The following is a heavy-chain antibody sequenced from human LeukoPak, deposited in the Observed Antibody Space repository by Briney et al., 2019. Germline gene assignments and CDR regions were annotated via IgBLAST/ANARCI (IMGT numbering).Heavy chain of an antibody. CDR1: GYTFTGYY. D-gene: IGHD6-13*01. CDR2: INPNSGGT. J-gene: IGHJ4*02. V-gene: IGHV1-2*06. CDR3: AREGGSTAGPAVYDY. Sequence: ASVKVSCKASGYTFTGYYMHWVRQAPGQGLEWMGRINPNSGGTNYAQKFQGRVTMTRDTSISTAYMELSRLRSDETAVFYCAREGGSTAGPAVYDYWGQGTLVTVSP.